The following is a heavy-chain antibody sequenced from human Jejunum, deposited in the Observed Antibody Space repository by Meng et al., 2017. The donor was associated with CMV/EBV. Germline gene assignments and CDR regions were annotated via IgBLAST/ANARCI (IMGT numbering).Heavy chain of an antibody. J-gene: IGHJ4*02. Sequence: SGGSISSNTYYWSWIRQPAGKGLEWIGRIFASGSTNYNPSLKGRVTISLDTSKNQFSLKLTSVTAADTAIYYCARDADYGDSDFDHWGQGTLVTVSS. CDR3: ARDADYGDSDFDH. V-gene: IGHV4-61*02. CDR1: GGSISSNTYY. D-gene: IGHD4-17*01. CDR2: IFASGST.